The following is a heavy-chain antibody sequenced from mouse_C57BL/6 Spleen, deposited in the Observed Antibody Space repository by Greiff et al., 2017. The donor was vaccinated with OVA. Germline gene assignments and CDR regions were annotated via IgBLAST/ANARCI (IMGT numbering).Heavy chain of an antibody. J-gene: IGHJ4*01. CDR2: IYPRSGNT. D-gene: IGHD1-1*01. V-gene: IGHV1-81*01. CDR3: ARGEDYGSSPYAMDY. Sequence: VQLQQSGAELARPGASVKLSCKASGYTFTSYGISWVKQRTGQGLEWIGEIYPRSGNTYYNEKFKGKATLTADKSSSTAYMELRSLTSEDSAVYFCARGEDYGSSPYAMDYWGQGTSVTVSS. CDR1: GYTFTSYG.